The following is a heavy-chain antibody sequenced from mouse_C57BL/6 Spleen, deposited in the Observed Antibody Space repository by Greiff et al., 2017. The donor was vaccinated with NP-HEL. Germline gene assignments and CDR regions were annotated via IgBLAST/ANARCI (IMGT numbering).Heavy chain of an antibody. CDR1: GYTFTSYW. Sequence: QVHVKQPGAELVKPGASVKLSCKASGYTFTSYWMHWVKQRPGQGLEWIGMIHPNSGSTNYNEKFKSKATLTVDKSSSTAYMQLSSLTSEDSAVYYCARPYDYDEGDYAMDYWGQGTSVTVSS. D-gene: IGHD2-4*01. J-gene: IGHJ4*01. V-gene: IGHV1-64*01. CDR3: ARPYDYDEGDYAMDY. CDR2: IHPNSGST.